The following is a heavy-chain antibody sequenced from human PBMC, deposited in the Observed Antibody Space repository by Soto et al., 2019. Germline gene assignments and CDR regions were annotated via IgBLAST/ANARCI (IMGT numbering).Heavy chain of an antibody. CDR3: ARHGTSYYYDRYAFDI. CDR1: GDSINNYY. J-gene: IGHJ3*02. CDR2: IYYSGST. D-gene: IGHD3-22*01. Sequence: SETLSLTCTVSGDSINNYYWSWIRQPPGKGLEWIGYIYYSGSTNYNPSLKSRVTISVDTSKNQFSLKLSSVTAADTAVYYCARHGTSYYYDRYAFDIWGQGTMVTVSS. V-gene: IGHV4-59*08.